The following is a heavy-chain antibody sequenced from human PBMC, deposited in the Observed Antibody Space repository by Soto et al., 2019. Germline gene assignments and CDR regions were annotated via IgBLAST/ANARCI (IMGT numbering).Heavy chain of an antibody. D-gene: IGHD2-2*01. Sequence: QVQLVQSGAEVQKPGSSVKVSCEASGGTFSSYSFSWVRQAPGQGLEWMGRVIPILGMANYAQKFQGRVTITADKSTSTVYMEMSSLRSEDTAVYYCARGGAVVVPGAVDRHNWFDPWGQGTLVTVSS. CDR2: VIPILGMA. J-gene: IGHJ5*02. CDR1: GGTFSSYS. V-gene: IGHV1-69*02. CDR3: ARGGAVVVPGAVDRHNWFDP.